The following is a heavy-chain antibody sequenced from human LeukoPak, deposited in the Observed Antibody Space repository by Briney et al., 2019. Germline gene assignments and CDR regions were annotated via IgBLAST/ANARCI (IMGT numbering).Heavy chain of an antibody. V-gene: IGHV3-23*01. J-gene: IGHJ4*02. D-gene: IGHD6-19*01. Sequence: PGGSLRLSCAVSGLTFSTYSMTWVRQGPGKGLEWVSSIYNSGAKIFYADSVKGRFTISRDNSKSMLYLQMNSLRVEDTAVYYCAKDVAPDSGWDLDYWGQGTLVTVSS. CDR1: GLTFSTYS. CDR3: AKDVAPDSGWDLDY. CDR2: IYNSGAKI.